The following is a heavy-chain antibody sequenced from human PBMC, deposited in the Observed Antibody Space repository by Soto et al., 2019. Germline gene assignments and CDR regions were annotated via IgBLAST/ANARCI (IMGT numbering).Heavy chain of an antibody. J-gene: IGHJ6*02. Sequence: QMQLEQSGPEVKKPGTSVKVAFKASEFTFTSYAMQWVRQARGQRLEWIGWIVVGSGNTNYAQKFQERVTITRDMSTSTAYMELSSLRSEDTAVYYCAAEGTVTTGMDVWGQGTTVTVSS. CDR3: AAEGTVTTGMDV. CDR2: IVVGSGNT. V-gene: IGHV1-58*02. D-gene: IGHD4-17*01. CDR1: EFTFTSYA.